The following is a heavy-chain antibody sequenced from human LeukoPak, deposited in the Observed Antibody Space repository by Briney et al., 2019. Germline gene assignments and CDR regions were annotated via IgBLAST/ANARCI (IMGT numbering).Heavy chain of an antibody. CDR1: GITVSSNY. D-gene: IGHD3-22*01. J-gene: IGHJ5*02. CDR3: ARVDYYDSSGYYYEP. CDR2: IYSGGST. Sequence: PGGSLRLSCAASGITVSSNYMSWVRQAPGKGLEWASVIYSGGSTYYADSVKGRFTISRDNSKNTLYLQMNSLRAEDTAVYYCARVDYYDSSGYYYEPWGQGTLVTVSS. V-gene: IGHV3-53*01.